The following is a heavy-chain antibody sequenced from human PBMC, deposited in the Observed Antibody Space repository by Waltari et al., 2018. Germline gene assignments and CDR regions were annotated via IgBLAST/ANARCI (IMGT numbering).Heavy chain of an antibody. CDR3: ASMRLGELSFFDY. Sequence: QLQLQESGPGLVKPSETLSLTCTVSGGSISSSSYYWGWIRQPPAKGLEWIGSIYYSGRTYNNPALKRRVTIYVDTSKNEFARKLSSVTAAETAVYYGASMRLGELSFFDYWGQGTLVTVSS. D-gene: IGHD3-16*02. CDR1: GGSISSSSYY. V-gene: IGHV4-39*01. J-gene: IGHJ4*02. CDR2: IYYSGRT.